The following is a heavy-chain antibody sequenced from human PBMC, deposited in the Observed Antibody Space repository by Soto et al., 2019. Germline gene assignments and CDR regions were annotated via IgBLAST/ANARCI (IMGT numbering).Heavy chain of an antibody. Sequence: PSETLSLTCAVSGYSISSGYYWAWIRQPPGQGLEWFGSISHSGSTYYNPSLKSRVTISEHTSKNQFSLDLTSVTAADTAIYYCARVHISGHGVDYWGQGTLVTVSS. CDR2: ISHSGST. V-gene: IGHV4-38-2*01. J-gene: IGHJ4*02. D-gene: IGHD5-12*01. CDR3: ARVHISGHGVDY. CDR1: GYSISSGYY.